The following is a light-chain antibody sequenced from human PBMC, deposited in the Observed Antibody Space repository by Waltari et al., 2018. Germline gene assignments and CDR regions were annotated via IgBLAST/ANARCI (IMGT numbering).Light chain of an antibody. CDR1: QSVSSNY. V-gene: IGKV3-20*01. CDR3: QQHGTSPYT. CDR2: AAS. J-gene: IGKJ2*01. Sequence: DIVLTQSPGTLSLSPGETATLSCRASQSVSSNYLAWYQQKPGPAPSLLTYAASSRATGVPDRISGSGSGTDFTLTLSRLEPEDFAVYYCQQHGTSPYTFGQGTKLQIK.